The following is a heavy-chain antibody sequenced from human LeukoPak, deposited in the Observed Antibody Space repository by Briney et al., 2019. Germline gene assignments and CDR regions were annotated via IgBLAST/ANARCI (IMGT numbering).Heavy chain of an antibody. D-gene: IGHD2-2*01. CDR2: IYPGDSDT. J-gene: IGHJ5*02. CDR3: ARMGCSSTSCYLSWFDP. V-gene: IGHV5-51*01. CDR1: GYSSTIYW. Sequence: GESLKISCKGSGYSSTIYWIGWVRQMPGKGLEWMGIIYPGDSDTRYSPSFQGQVTISADKSISTAYLQWSSLKASDTAMYYCARMGCSSTSCYLSWFDPWGQGTLVTVSS.